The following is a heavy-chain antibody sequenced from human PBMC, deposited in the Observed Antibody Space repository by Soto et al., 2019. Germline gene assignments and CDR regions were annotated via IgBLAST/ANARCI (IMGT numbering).Heavy chain of an antibody. D-gene: IGHD6-13*01. J-gene: IGHJ4*02. Sequence: PSETLSLTCTVSGGSISSGGYYGAWIRQSPEKGLEWIGEISHSGTTIYNPSLKCRVTISVDMSKNQFSLKLSSVTAADTGMYYCARNGGNTWYYFDSWGQGTVVTVSS. V-gene: IGHV4-39*07. CDR1: GGSISSGGYY. CDR3: ARNGGNTWYYFDS. CDR2: ISHSGTT.